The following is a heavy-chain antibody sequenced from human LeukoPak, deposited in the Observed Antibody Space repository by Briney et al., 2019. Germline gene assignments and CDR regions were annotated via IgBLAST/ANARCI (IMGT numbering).Heavy chain of an antibody. CDR1: GFTFSSYA. CDR3: AKDPRAILGFFDY. V-gene: IGHV3-23*01. CDR2: ISGSDGST. D-gene: IGHD3-16*01. Sequence: GGSLRLSCAASGFTFSSYAMSWVRQAPGKGLEWVSAISGSDGSTYYADSVKGRFTISRDNSKNTLYLQMNSLRAEDTAVYYCAKDPRAILGFFDYWGQGTLVTVSS. J-gene: IGHJ4*02.